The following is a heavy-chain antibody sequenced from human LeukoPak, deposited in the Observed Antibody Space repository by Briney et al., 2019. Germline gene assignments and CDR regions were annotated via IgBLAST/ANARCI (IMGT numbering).Heavy chain of an antibody. Sequence: ASVKVSCKTSGYTFTNYDINWVRQASGQGLEWMGGVNPDSGDTGYAQKFQGRLTMTTNTSSRMAYMEMTSLRSDDTAVYYCTRDWTYWGPGTLVTVSS. CDR3: TRDWTY. CDR1: GYTFTNYD. D-gene: IGHD3/OR15-3a*01. CDR2: VNPDSGDT. V-gene: IGHV1-8*01. J-gene: IGHJ4*02.